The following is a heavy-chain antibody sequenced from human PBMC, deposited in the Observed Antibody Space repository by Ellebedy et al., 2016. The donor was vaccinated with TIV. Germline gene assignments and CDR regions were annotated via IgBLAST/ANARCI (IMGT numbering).Heavy chain of an antibody. CDR1: GFTVSSNY. Sequence: GGSLRLSCAASGFTVSSNYMNWIRQTPGKGLEWLSYISGSSVDTNYADSVKGRFTISRDNAKNSLYLQMNSLRAEDTAVYYCVRTARIADYWGQGTPVTVSS. CDR3: VRTARIADY. D-gene: IGHD2-21*02. CDR2: ISGSSVDT. V-gene: IGHV3-11*06. J-gene: IGHJ4*02.